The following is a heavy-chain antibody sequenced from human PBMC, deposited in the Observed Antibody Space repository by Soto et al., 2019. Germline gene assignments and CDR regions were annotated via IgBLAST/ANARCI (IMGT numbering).Heavy chain of an antibody. D-gene: IGHD3-10*01. CDR3: ARGRYYYGWFDP. CDR1: GGSISSSSYY. CDR2: IYYSGST. Sequence: QLQLQESGPGLVKPSETLSLTCTVSGGSISSSSYYWGWIRQPPGKGLEWIGSIYYSGSTYYNPSPXSXPSISVDTSKTQFSLKLSSVTAADPAVYYCARGRYYYGWFDPWGQGTLVTVSS. V-gene: IGHV4-39*01. J-gene: IGHJ5*02.